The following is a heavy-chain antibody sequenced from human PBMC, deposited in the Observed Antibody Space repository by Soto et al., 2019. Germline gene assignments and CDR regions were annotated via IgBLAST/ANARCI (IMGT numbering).Heavy chain of an antibody. CDR2: INPNSGGT. V-gene: IGHV1-2*02. CDR3: ARVRRYDILTGPHFAY. Sequence: ASVKVSCKASGYTFTGYYMHWVRQAPGQGLEWMGWINPNSGGTNYAQKFQGRVTMTRDTSISTAYMELSRLRSDDTAVYYCARVRRYDILTGPHFAYWGQGTLVTVSS. J-gene: IGHJ4*02. D-gene: IGHD3-9*01. CDR1: GYTFTGYY.